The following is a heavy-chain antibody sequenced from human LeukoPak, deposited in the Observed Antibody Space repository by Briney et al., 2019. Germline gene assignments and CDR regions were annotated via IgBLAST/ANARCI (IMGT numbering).Heavy chain of an antibody. CDR1: GFTFSSYS. V-gene: IGHV3-21*01. CDR2: ISSSSSYI. J-gene: IGHJ3*02. D-gene: IGHD6-13*01. Sequence: GGSLRLSCAASGFTFSSYSMNWVRQAPGKGLEWVSSISSSSSYIYYADSVKGRFTISRDNAKNSLYLQMNSLRAEDTAVYYCARGIAAAGNDAFDIWGQGTMVTVSS. CDR3: ARGIAAAGNDAFDI.